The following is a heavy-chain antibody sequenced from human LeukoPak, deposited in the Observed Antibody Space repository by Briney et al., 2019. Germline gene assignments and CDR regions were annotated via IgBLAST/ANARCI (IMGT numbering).Heavy chain of an antibody. Sequence: ASVKVSCKVSRCTLTELSMNWVRQGPGKGLEWMGSFDHENGETIYAQKFQGRVTMTEDTSTDTAYMELSSLSSEDTAVYYCATNQIIVGSTSYGFNKWGQGTLVTVSS. CDR1: RCTLTELS. CDR3: ATNQIIVGSTSYGFNK. CDR2: FDHENGET. D-gene: IGHD3-10*01. V-gene: IGHV1-24*01. J-gene: IGHJ4*02.